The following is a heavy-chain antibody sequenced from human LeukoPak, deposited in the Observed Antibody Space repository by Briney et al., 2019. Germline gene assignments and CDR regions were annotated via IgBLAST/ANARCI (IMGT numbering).Heavy chain of an antibody. J-gene: IGHJ4*02. CDR2: INHSGST. V-gene: IGHV4-34*01. CDR3: ARQGFDYGEIFDY. D-gene: IGHD4-17*01. Sequence: PSETLSLTCAVYGGSFSGYYWSWIRQPPGKGLEWIGEINHSGSTNYNPSLKSRVTISVDTSKNQFSLKLSSVTAADTAVYYCARQGFDYGEIFDYWGQGTLVTVSS. CDR1: GGSFSGYY.